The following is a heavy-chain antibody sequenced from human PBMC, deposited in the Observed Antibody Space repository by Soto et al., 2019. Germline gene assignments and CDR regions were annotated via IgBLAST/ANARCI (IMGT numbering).Heavy chain of an antibody. CDR1: GFTSSSYA. CDR2: INSDGSST. V-gene: IGHV3-74*01. D-gene: IGHD6-13*01. J-gene: IGHJ4*02. Sequence: GGSLRLSCAASGFTSSSYAMHWVRQAPGKGLVWVSRINSDGSSTSYADSVKGRFTISRDNAKNTLYLQMNSLRAEDTAVYYCAREYSSSRYFDYWGQGTLVTVSS. CDR3: AREYSSSRYFDY.